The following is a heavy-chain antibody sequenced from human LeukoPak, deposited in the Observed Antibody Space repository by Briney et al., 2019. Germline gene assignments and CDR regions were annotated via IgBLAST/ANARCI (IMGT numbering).Heavy chain of an antibody. D-gene: IGHD6-13*01. J-gene: IGHJ2*01. V-gene: IGHV4-59*11. CDR1: GGSISSHY. CDR3: ARVYYSNSYDYWYFDL. CDR2: IYYSGST. Sequence: SETLSLTCTVSGGSISSHYWSWIRQPPGKGLEWIGCIYYSGSTNYNPSLKSRVTISVDTSKNQFSLKLSSVTAADTAVYYCARVYYSNSYDYWYFDLWGRGTLVTVSS.